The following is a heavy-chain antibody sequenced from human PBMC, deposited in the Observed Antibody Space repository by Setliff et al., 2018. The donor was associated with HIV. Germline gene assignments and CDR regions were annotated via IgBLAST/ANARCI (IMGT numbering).Heavy chain of an antibody. D-gene: IGHD3-22*01. CDR3: ARVPYFYDSSAYYPFDS. V-gene: IGHV4-4*07. Sequence: KPSETLSLTCTVSGGSVTSYYWSWIRQPAGKRLEWIGRISISGDTNYNPSLKSRATMSLDTSKNQFSLKLNSVTAADTAVYFCARVPYFYDSSAYYPFDSWGQGTLVTVSS. CDR2: ISISGDT. CDR1: GGSVTSYY. J-gene: IGHJ4*02.